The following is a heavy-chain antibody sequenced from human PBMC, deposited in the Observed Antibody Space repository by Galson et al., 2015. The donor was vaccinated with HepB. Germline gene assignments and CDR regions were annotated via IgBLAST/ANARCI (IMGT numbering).Heavy chain of an antibody. J-gene: IGHJ4*02. CDR3: AKAAAGIRRPYYFDY. V-gene: IGHV3-23*01. D-gene: IGHD6-13*01. CDR1: GFTFSSYA. CDR2: ISGSGGST. Sequence: SLRLSCAASGFTFSSYAMSCVRQAPGKGLEWVSAISGSGGSTYYADSVKGRFTISRDNSKNTLYLQMNSLRAEDTAVYYCAKAAAGIRRPYYFDYWGQGTLVTVSS.